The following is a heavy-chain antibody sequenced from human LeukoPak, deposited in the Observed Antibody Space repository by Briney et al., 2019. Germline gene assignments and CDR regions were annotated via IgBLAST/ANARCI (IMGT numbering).Heavy chain of an antibody. J-gene: IGHJ6*03. V-gene: IGHV4-59*01. D-gene: IGHD6-19*01. CDR2: IYYSGST. CDR1: GGSISSYY. CDR3: ARGAGVAVATTRYYYMDV. Sequence: SETLSLTCTVSGGSISSYYWSWIRQPPGKGLEWTGYIYYSGSTNYNPSLKSRVTISVDTSKNQFSLKLNSVTAADTAVYYCARGAGVAVATTRYYYMDVWGKGTTVTVSS.